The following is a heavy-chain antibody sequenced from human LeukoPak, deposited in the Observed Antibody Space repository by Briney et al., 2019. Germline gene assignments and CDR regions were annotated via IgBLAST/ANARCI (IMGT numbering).Heavy chain of an antibody. V-gene: IGHV3-30*03. J-gene: IGHJ6*03. CDR1: GFTFSSYG. CDR3: ARSYSSTPQYYYYYYMDV. D-gene: IGHD6-13*01. Sequence: GGSLRLSCAASGFTFSSYGMHWVRQAPGKGLEWVAVISYDGSNKYYADSVKGRFTISRDNSKNTLYLQMNSLRAEDTAVYYCARSYSSTPQYYYYYYMDVWGKGTTVTVSS. CDR2: ISYDGSNK.